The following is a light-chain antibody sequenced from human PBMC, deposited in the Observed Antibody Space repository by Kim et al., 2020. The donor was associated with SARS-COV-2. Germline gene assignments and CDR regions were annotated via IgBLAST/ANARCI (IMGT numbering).Light chain of an antibody. J-gene: IGKJ2*01. V-gene: IGKV3-15*01. Sequence: VSPGERVTLSCRVSRNIGSDLAWFQQRPGEAPRLLIYDASTRANDIPGRFLGSGYGTEFTLTISGLQSEDLATYYGQQYKNRPLFTFGQGTKLEI. CDR2: DAS. CDR3: QQYKNRPLFT. CDR1: RNIGSD.